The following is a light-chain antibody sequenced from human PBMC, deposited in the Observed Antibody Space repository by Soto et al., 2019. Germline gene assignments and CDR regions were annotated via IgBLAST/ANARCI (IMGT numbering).Light chain of an antibody. CDR2: GAS. Sequence: EIVLTLSPGTLSLSAGERASLSCRASQSVSSSYLAWYQQKPGQAPRLLIYGASSRATGIPDRFSGSGSGTDLTLTISGPEPEEVAVYYLQQNGSPTFGPGTKVDIK. CDR1: QSVSSSY. CDR3: QQNGSPT. J-gene: IGKJ3*01. V-gene: IGKV3-20*01.